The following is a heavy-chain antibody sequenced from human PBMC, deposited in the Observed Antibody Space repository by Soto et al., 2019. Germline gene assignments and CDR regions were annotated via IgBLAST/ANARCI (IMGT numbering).Heavy chain of an antibody. CDR3: YCHPSNPVTYYYDSSGYYYPYYFDY. CDR2: IKSKTDGGTT. Sequence: GGSLRLSCAASGFTFSNAWMNWVRQAPGKGLEWVGRIKSKTDGGTTDYAAPVKGRFTISRDDSKNTLYLQMNSLKTEDTAVYYCYCHPSNPVTYYYDSSGYYYPYYFDYWGQGTLVTVSS. CDR1: GFTFSNAW. J-gene: IGHJ4*02. D-gene: IGHD3-22*01. V-gene: IGHV3-15*07.